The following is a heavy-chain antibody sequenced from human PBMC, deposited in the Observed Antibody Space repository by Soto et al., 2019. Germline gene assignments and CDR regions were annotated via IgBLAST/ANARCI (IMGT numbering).Heavy chain of an antibody. CDR2: IKQDGSDK. CDR1: GFTFSNYW. J-gene: IGHJ4*02. Sequence: PGGSLRLSCAASGFTFSNYWMSWVRQAPGKGLEWVANIKQDGSDKYYVDSVKGRFTISRENAKNSLYLQMNSLRAEDTAVYFCARGQLTTVTTTLYYWGQGILVTVSS. CDR3: ARGQLTTVTTTLYY. D-gene: IGHD4-17*01. V-gene: IGHV3-7*04.